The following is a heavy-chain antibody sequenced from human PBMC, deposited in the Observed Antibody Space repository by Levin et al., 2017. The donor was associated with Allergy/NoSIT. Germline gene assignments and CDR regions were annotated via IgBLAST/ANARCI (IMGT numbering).Heavy chain of an antibody. CDR2: TRNKANSYTT. J-gene: IGHJ3*02. D-gene: IGHD1-26*01. CDR1: GFTFSDHY. Sequence: PGGSLRLSCAASGFTFSDHYMDWVRQAPGKGLEWVGRTRNKANSYTTEYAASVKGRFTISRDDSKNSLYLQMNSLKTEDTAVYYCASLVGASILNAFDIWGQGTMVTVSS. CDR3: ASLVGASILNAFDI. V-gene: IGHV3-72*01.